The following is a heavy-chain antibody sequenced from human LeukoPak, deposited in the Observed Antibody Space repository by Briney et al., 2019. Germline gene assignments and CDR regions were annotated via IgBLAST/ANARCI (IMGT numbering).Heavy chain of an antibody. Sequence: SETLSLTCTVSGDSISSYYWSWIRQPPGKGLEWIGYFYYTGSTYYNPSLKSRATISADTSKNQFSLKLSSVTAADTAVYYCARGYYYYYMDVWGKGTTVTVSS. CDR1: GDSISSYY. V-gene: IGHV4-59*01. CDR2: FYYTGST. CDR3: ARGYYYYYMDV. J-gene: IGHJ6*03.